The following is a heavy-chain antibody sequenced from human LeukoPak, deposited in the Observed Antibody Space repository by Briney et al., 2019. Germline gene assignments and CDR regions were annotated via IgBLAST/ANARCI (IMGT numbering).Heavy chain of an antibody. CDR1: GFTFSSYS. CDR3: ARETLLDY. Sequence: PGGSLRLSCAASGFTFSSYSMNWVRQAPGKGLEWVPYISSGSSTISYADSVEGRFTISRDNAKNSLYLQMNSLRAEDTAVYYCARETLLDYWGQGTLVTVSS. V-gene: IGHV3-48*01. J-gene: IGHJ4*02. CDR2: ISSGSSTI.